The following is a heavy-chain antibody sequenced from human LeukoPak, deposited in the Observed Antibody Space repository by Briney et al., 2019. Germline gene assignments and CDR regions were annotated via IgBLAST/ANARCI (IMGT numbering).Heavy chain of an antibody. V-gene: IGHV1-69*13. CDR2: IIPIFGTA. Sequence: ASVKVSCKASGYTFTGYYMHWVRQAPGQGLEWMGGIIPIFGTANYAQKFQGRVTITADESTSTAYMELSSLRSEDTAVYYCARTPVAYCGGDCYSAPDYWGQGTLVTVSS. J-gene: IGHJ4*02. D-gene: IGHD2-21*02. CDR1: GYTFTGYY. CDR3: ARTPVAYCGGDCYSAPDY.